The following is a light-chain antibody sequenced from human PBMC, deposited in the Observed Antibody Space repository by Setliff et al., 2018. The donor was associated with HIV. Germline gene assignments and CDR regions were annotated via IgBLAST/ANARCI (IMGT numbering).Light chain of an antibody. CDR2: EGS. J-gene: IGLJ1*01. CDR3: CSHAGSNTYV. V-gene: IGLV2-23*01. Sequence: ALTQPASVSGSPGQSITISCTGTSSDVGIYNFVSWYQQFPGKAPKLMIYEGSKRPSGVSNRFSASNSGNTASLTISGLQAEDEADYYCCSHAGSNTYVFGVGTKVTVL. CDR1: SSDVGIYNF.